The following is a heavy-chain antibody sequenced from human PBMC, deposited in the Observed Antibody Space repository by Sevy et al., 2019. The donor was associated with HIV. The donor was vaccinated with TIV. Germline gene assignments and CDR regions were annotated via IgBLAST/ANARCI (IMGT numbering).Heavy chain of an antibody. D-gene: IGHD6-13*01. CDR1: EFAFNIHN. CDR3: ARTFSFSWYDY. J-gene: IGHJ4*02. V-gene: IGHV3-21*01. Sequence: GGSLRLSCVASEFAFNIHNMSWVRQAPGKGLEWVSSISTSSNNIYYADSVEGGFTSSRDNAKNSLYLQMDSLRAEDTAVYYCARTFSFSWYDYWGQGTLVTVSS. CDR2: ISTSSNNI.